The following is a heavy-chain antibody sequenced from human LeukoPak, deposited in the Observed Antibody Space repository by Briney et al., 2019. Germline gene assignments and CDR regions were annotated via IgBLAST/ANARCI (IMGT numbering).Heavy chain of an antibody. V-gene: IGHV1-69*06. D-gene: IGHD3-22*01. CDR2: IIPIFGTA. J-gene: IGHJ4*02. CDR1: GGTFSSYA. Sequence: SVKVSCKASGGTFSSYAISWVRQAPGQGLEWMGGIIPIFGTANYAQKFQGRVTMTEDTSTDTAYMELSSLRSEDTAVYYCATAPRGYYYDSSGYYLDYWGQGTLVTVSS. CDR3: ATAPRGYYYDSSGYYLDY.